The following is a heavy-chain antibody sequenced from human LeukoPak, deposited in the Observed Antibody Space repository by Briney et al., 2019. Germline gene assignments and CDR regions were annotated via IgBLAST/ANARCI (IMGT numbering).Heavy chain of an antibody. Sequence: GGSLRLSCEVSGFTFRDHYMSWIRQAPGKRLEWVSYISSGSTYTNYADSVEGRFTISRDNAKNSLYLQMNSLRAEDTAVYCCARGDYGGDYFDYWGQGTLVTVSS. CDR3: ARGDYGGDYFDY. J-gene: IGHJ4*02. D-gene: IGHD4-23*01. CDR1: GFTFRDHY. CDR2: ISSGSTYT. V-gene: IGHV3-11*05.